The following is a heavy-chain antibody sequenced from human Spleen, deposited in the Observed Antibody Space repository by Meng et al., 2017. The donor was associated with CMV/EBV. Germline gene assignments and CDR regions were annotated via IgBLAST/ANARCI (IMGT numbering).Heavy chain of an antibody. D-gene: IGHD6-19*01. Sequence: GESLKISCAASGVSFSDYSMNWVRQAPGKGLEWVSSITSSSSYIYYADSVKGRFIISRDNAKNSVYLLMSSLRAEDTAFYYCARDALSSGGDYWGQGTTVTVSS. CDR2: ITSSSSYI. CDR1: GVSFSDYS. CDR3: ARDALSSGGDY. V-gene: IGHV3-21*01. J-gene: IGHJ4*02.